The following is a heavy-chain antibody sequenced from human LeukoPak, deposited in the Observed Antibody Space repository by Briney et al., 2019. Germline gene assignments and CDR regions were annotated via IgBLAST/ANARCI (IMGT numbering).Heavy chain of an antibody. CDR3: ARGVGADFWSAPHPERYYYMDV. J-gene: IGHJ6*03. CDR1: GYTFTSYD. D-gene: IGHD3-3*01. V-gene: IGHV1-8*01. Sequence: GASVKVSCKASGYTFTSYDINWVRQATGQGLEWMGWMNPNSGNTGYAQKFQGRVTMTRNTSISTAYMELSSLRSEDTAVYYCARGVGADFWSAPHPERYYYMDVGGKGTTVTVSS. CDR2: MNPNSGNT.